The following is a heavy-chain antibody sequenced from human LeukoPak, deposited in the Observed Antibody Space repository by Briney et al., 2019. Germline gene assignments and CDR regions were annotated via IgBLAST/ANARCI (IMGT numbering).Heavy chain of an antibody. Sequence: TGGSLRLSRAASGFTFSSYAMSWVRQAPGKGLEWVSAISGSGGSTYYADSVKGRFTISRDNSKNTLYLQMNSLRAEDTAVYYCAKHSSGWSGWFDPWGQGTLVTVSS. D-gene: IGHD6-19*01. J-gene: IGHJ5*02. CDR1: GFTFSSYA. CDR2: ISGSGGST. CDR3: AKHSSGWSGWFDP. V-gene: IGHV3-23*01.